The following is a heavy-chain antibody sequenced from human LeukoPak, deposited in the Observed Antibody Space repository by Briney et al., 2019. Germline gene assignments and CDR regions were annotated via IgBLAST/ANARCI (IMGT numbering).Heavy chain of an antibody. J-gene: IGHJ4*02. CDR2: IYTSGST. V-gene: IGHV4-4*07. Sequence: SETLSLTCTVFGGSISSYYWSWIRQPAGKGLEWIGRIYTSGSTNYNPSLKSRVTMSVDTSKNQFSLKLSSVTAADTAVYYCARDSGDYVWGSYRPRYFDYWGQETLVTVSS. D-gene: IGHD3-16*02. CDR3: ARDSGDYVWGSYRPRYFDY. CDR1: GGSISSYY.